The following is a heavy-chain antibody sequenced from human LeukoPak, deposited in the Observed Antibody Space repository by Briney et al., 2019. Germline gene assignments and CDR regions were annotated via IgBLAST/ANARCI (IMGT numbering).Heavy chain of an antibody. V-gene: IGHV4-59*12. CDR1: GGSISTYS. Sequence: TSETLSLTCTVSGGSISTYSWSWVRQAPGKGLEWIGYVYSTGSTNYNPSLKSRVTISVDTSKNQFSLELSSVTAADTAVYYCARERCGDTTCYFDYWGQGTLVTVS. J-gene: IGHJ4*02. D-gene: IGHD2-21*01. CDR2: VYSTGST. CDR3: ARERCGDTTCYFDY.